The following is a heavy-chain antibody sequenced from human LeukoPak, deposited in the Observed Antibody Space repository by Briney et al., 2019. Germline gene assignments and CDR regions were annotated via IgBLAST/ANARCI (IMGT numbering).Heavy chain of an antibody. CDR1: GGSISSSSYY. D-gene: IGHD6-19*01. V-gene: IGHV4-39*01. CDR3: ARHEAGYSSGWPY. J-gene: IGHJ4*02. Sequence: SDTLSLTCTVSGGSISSSSYYWGWIRQPPGKGLEWIVSIYYSGITYYNPSLKSRVTISVDTSKNQFSLKLSSVTAADTAVYYCARHEAGYSSGWPYWGQGTLVTVSS. CDR2: IYYSGIT.